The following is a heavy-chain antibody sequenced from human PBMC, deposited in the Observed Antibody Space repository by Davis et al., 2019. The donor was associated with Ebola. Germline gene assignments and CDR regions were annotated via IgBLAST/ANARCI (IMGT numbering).Heavy chain of an antibody. J-gene: IGHJ4*02. V-gene: IGHV5-51*01. CDR2: IYPGDSDT. D-gene: IGHD3/OR15-3a*01. CDR1: GYSFTSYW. Sequence: GGSLRLSCKGSGYSFTSYWIGWVRQMPGKGLEWMGIIYPGDSDTRYSPSFQGQVTISADKSISTAYLQWSSLKASDTAMYYCARIPAGYYTGYYFDYWGQGTLVTVSS. CDR3: ARIPAGYYTGYYFDY.